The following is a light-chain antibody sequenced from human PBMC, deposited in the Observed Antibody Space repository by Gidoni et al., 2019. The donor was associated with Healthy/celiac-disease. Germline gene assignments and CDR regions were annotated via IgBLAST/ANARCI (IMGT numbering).Light chain of an antibody. V-gene: IGKV3-20*01. Sequence: IVLTQSPGTLSLSPGERATLSCRASQSVSSSYLAWYQQKPGQAPRLLIYGASSRATGIPDRFSGSGSGTDFTLTISRLKPEDFAVYYCQQYGSSPRITFGQGTRLEIK. CDR1: QSVSSSY. CDR3: QQYGSSPRIT. J-gene: IGKJ5*01. CDR2: GAS.